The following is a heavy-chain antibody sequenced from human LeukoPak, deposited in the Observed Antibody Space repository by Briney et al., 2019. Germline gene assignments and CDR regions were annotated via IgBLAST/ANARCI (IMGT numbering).Heavy chain of an antibody. CDR1: GYTFTSYG. V-gene: IGHV1-18*01. D-gene: IGHD3-3*01. Sequence: ASVKVSCKASGYTFTSYGTSWVRQAPGQGLEWMGWISAYNGNTNYAQKLQGRVTMTTDTSTSTAYMELRSLRSDDTAVYYCARENGPFITIFEADAFDIWGQGTMVTVSS. CDR2: ISAYNGNT. CDR3: ARENGPFITIFEADAFDI. J-gene: IGHJ3*02.